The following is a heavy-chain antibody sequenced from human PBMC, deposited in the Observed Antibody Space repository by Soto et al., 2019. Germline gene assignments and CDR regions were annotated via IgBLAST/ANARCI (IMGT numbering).Heavy chain of an antibody. V-gene: IGHV3-23*01. CDR2: ISGSGGST. D-gene: IGHD3-3*01. J-gene: IGHJ3*01. CDR3: AKGGIFGVVIDA. Sequence: GGSLRLSCAASGFTFSGYAMSWVRQAPGKGLEWVSAISGSGGSTYYADSVKGRFTISRDNSKNTLYLQMNSLRAEDTAVYYCAKGGIFGVVIDAWGQGTMVTVSS. CDR1: GFTFSGYA.